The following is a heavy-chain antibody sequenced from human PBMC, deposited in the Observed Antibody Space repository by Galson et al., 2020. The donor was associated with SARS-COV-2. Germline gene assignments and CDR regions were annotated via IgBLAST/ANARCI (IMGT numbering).Heavy chain of an antibody. CDR1: GGSVYSGSYY. CDR3: ARARKDPRFYDWYLFARNWIDS. Sequence: SETLSLTCTVSGGSVYSGSYYWNWIRQPPGKGLEWIGYIYYGGSSYYRPSLKNRLSLSLDSSKNQVSLRLSSMTAADQAVYYCARARKDPRFYDWYLFARNWIDSWGQGTLVTVAS. CDR2: IYYGGSS. V-gene: IGHV4-30-4*01. J-gene: IGHJ5*01. D-gene: IGHD3-9*01.